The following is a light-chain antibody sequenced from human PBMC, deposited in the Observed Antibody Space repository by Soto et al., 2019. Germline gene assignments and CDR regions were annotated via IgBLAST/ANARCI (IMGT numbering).Light chain of an antibody. CDR1: QDIRHY. CDR2: GAS. V-gene: IGKV1-33*01. CDR3: QQYDKLVT. Sequence: DIQMTQSPSALSASTGDRVTITCQASQDIRHYLNWYQQKPGKAPKLLIYGASKVKTGVPSRFRGSGSVTTFTFINSSLQHEDFAIYYCQQYDKLVTFGQGTKVEMK. J-gene: IGKJ1*01.